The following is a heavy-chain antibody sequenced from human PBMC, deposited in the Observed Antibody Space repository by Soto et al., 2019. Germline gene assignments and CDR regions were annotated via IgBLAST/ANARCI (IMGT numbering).Heavy chain of an antibody. CDR2: IYYSGST. CDR3: ARQGYQCFDY. V-gene: IGHV4-39*01. Sequence: SETLSLTCTVSGGSISSSIYYWGWIRQPPGKGLEWIGSIYYSGSTYYNPSLKSRVTISVDTSKNQFSLKLSSVTAADTAVYYCARQGYQCFDYWGQGTLVTVSS. CDR1: GGSISSSIYY. J-gene: IGHJ4*02. D-gene: IGHD2-2*01.